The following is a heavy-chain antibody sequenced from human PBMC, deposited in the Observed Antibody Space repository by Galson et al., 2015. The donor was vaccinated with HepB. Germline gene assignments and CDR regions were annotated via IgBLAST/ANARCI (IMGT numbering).Heavy chain of an antibody. CDR2: INHSGST. CDR3: ARRTLYYYYGMDV. V-gene: IGHV4-34*01. CDR1: GGSFSGYY. D-gene: IGHD1/OR15-1a*01. J-gene: IGHJ6*02. Sequence: TLSLTCAVYGGSFSGYYWSWIRQPPGKGPEWIGEINHSGSTNYNPSLKSRVTISVDTSKNQFSLKLSAVTAADTAVYYCARRTLYYYYGMDVWGQGTTVTVSS.